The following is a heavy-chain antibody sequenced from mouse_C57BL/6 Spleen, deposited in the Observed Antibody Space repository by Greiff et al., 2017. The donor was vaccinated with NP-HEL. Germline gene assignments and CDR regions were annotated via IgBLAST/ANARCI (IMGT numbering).Heavy chain of an antibody. D-gene: IGHD2-10*02. CDR1: GYTFTDYN. V-gene: IGHV1-18*01. CDR3: ARKGLVPYWYFDV. Sequence: EVQLQQSGPELVKPGASVKIPCKASGYTFTDYNMDWVKQSHGKSLEWIGDINPNNGGTIYNQKFKGKATLTVDKSSSTAYMELRSLTSEDTAVYYCARKGLVPYWYFDVWGTGTTVTVSS. J-gene: IGHJ1*03. CDR2: INPNNGGT.